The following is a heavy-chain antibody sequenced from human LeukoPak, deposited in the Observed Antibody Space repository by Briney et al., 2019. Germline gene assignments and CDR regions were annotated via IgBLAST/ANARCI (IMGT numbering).Heavy chain of an antibody. CDR3: AQTGLRSFDWLRC. J-gene: IGHJ4*02. D-gene: IGHD3-9*01. Sequence: PGGSLRLSCAASGFTFSSYWMHWVRQAPGEGLVWVSRIKSDGGGTTYADSVKGRFTISRDNAKNTLYLQMNSLRAEDTAVYYCAQTGLRSFDWLRCWGQGTLVTVSS. CDR1: GFTFSSYW. V-gene: IGHV3-74*01. CDR2: IKSDGGGT.